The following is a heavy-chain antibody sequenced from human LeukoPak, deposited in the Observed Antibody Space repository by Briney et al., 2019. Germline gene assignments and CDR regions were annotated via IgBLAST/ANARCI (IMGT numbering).Heavy chain of an antibody. CDR2: SYHSGST. Sequence: SETLSLTCTVSGYSISSGYYWGWIRQPPGKGLEGIGISYHSGSTYYNPSLKSRVTMSVDTSKNQFSLKLSSVPAADTAVYYCARSGSGYLRYYFDYWGQGTLVTVSS. CDR1: GYSISSGYY. V-gene: IGHV4-38-2*02. J-gene: IGHJ4*02. D-gene: IGHD5-12*01. CDR3: ARSGSGYLRYYFDY.